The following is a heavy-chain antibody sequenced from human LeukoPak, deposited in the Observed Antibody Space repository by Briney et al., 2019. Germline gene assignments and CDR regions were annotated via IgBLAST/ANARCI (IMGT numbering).Heavy chain of an antibody. CDR2: IYSGGST. Sequence: GGSLRLSCAASGFTVSSNYMSWVRQAPGKGLEWVSVIYSGGSTYYADSVKGRFTISRDNSKNTLYLQMSSLRAEDTAVYYCARGGIVATMYYWGQGTLVTVSS. D-gene: IGHD5-12*01. J-gene: IGHJ4*02. V-gene: IGHV3-53*01. CDR1: GFTVSSNY. CDR3: ARGGIVATMYY.